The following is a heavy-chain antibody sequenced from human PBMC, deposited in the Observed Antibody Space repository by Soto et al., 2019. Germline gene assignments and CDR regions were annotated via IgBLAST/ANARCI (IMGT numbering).Heavy chain of an antibody. CDR2: ISHSGGT. V-gene: IGHV4-34*01. D-gene: IGHD1-1*01. CDR1: GVSVSSSSNYY. Sequence: QVQLQQWGAGLLKPSETLSLTCAVYGVSVSSSSNYYWSWIRQPPGKGLEWIGEISHSGGTHFKPSIKSRVTISVDTSNNQFSLKMSSVTAADTALYYCARVERGTATTVVDAFDIWGPGTMVTVSS. CDR3: ARVERGTATTVVDAFDI. J-gene: IGHJ3*02.